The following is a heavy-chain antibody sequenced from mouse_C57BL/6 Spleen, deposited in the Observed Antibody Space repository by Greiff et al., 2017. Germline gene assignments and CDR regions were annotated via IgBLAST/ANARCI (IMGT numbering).Heavy chain of an antibody. J-gene: IGHJ2*01. D-gene: IGHD1-1*01. CDR3: ARDPYYYGSSPHFDY. V-gene: IGHV1-55*01. Sequence: QVQLQQPGAELVKPGASVKMSCKASGYTFTSYWITWVKQRPGQGLEWIGDIYPGSGSTNYNEKFKSKATLTVDTSSSTAYMQLSSLTSEDSAVYYCARDPYYYGSSPHFDYWGQGTTLTVSS. CDR1: GYTFTSYW. CDR2: IYPGSGST.